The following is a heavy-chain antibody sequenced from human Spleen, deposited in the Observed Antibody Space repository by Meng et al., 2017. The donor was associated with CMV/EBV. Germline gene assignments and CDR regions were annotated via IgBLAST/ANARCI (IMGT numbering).Heavy chain of an antibody. CDR1: GYTFSSYG. J-gene: IGHJ3*02. D-gene: IGHD4-23*01. CDR3: ARLRMVVTPVNAFDI. V-gene: IGHV1-18*01. Sequence: ASVKVSCKASGYTFSSYGVSWVRQAPGQGLEWMGWISAYNGNTNYAQKLQGRVTMTTDTSTSTAYMELRSLRSDDTAVYYCARLRMVVTPVNAFDIWGQGTMVTVSS. CDR2: ISAYNGNT.